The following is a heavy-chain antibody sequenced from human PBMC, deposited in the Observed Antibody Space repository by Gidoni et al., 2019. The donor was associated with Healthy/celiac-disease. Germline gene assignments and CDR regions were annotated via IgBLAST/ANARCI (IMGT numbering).Heavy chain of an antibody. V-gene: IGHV3-20*04. D-gene: IGHD3-10*01. J-gene: IGHJ4*02. CDR2: INWNGGST. Sequence: EVQLVASGGGVVRPGGSLRLPCAASGFTFDDYGMGWVRQAPGKGLEWVSGINWNGGSTGYADSVKGRFTISRDNAKNSLYLQMNSLRAEDTALYYCARGGEIRGGLLSNFDYWGQGTLVTVSS. CDR3: ARGGEIRGGLLSNFDY. CDR1: GFTFDDYG.